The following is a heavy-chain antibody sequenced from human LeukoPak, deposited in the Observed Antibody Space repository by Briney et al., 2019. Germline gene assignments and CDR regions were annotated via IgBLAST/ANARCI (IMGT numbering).Heavy chain of an antibody. CDR3: AIPPESGYYMDV. CDR1: GFTFSSYG. CDR2: IRYDGSNK. J-gene: IGHJ6*03. V-gene: IGHV3-30*02. Sequence: GGSLRLSCAASGFTFSSYGMHWVRQAPGKGLEWVAFIRYDGSNKYYADSVKGRFTISRDNSKNTLYLQMNSLRAEDTAVYYCAIPPESGYYMDVWGKGTTVTISS.